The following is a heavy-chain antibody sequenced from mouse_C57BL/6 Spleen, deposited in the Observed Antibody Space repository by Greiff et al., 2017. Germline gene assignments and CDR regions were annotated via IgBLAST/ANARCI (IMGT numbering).Heavy chain of an antibody. CDR3: ARTAYAMDY. CDR2: ISSGSSTI. CDR1: GFTFSDYG. J-gene: IGHJ4*01. V-gene: IGHV5-17*01. Sequence: VMLVESGGGLVKPGGSLKLSCAASGFTFSDYGMHWVRQAPEKGLEWVAYISSGSSTIYYADTVKGRFTISRDNAKNTLFLQMTSLRSEDTAMYYCARTAYAMDYWGQGTSVTVSS.